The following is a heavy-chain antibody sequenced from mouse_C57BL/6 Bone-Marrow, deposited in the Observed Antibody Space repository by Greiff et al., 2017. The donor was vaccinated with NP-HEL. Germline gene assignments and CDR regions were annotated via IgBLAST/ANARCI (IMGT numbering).Heavy chain of an antibody. Sequence: EVQLVESEGGLVQPGSSMKLSCTASGFTFSDYYMAWVRQVPEKGLEWVANINYDGSSTYYLDSLKSRFIISRDNAKNILYLKMSSLKSEDTATYYCARHYYGSSYDWYFDVWGTGTTVTVSS. J-gene: IGHJ1*03. CDR1: GFTFSDYY. CDR3: ARHYYGSSYDWYFDV. CDR2: INYDGSST. V-gene: IGHV5-16*01. D-gene: IGHD1-1*01.